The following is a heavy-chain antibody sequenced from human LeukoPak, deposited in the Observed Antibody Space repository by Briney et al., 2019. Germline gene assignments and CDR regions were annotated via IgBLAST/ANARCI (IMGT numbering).Heavy chain of an antibody. V-gene: IGHV1-18*01. CDR1: GYTFTSYG. CDR3: ARDIVVVPAAIEDMDV. J-gene: IGHJ6*03. Sequence: ASVKVSCKASGYTFTSYGISWVRQAPGQGLEWMGWISAYNGNTNYAQKLQGRVTMTTDTSTSTAYMELRSLRSDDTAVYYCARDIVVVPAAIEDMDVWGKGTTVTVSS. D-gene: IGHD2-2*01. CDR2: ISAYNGNT.